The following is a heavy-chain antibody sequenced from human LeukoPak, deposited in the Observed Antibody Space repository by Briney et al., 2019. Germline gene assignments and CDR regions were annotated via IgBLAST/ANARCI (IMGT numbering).Heavy chain of an antibody. CDR3: ARSGKMGGGELLVNYFDY. V-gene: IGHV4-30-2*01. CDR1: GGSISSGGYS. Sequence: SETLSLTCAVSGGSISSGGYSWSWIRQPPGKGLEWIGYIYHSGSTYYNPSLKSRVTISVDRSKNQFSLKLSSVTAADTAVYYCARSGKMGGGELLVNYFDYWGQGTLVTVSS. CDR2: IYHSGST. J-gene: IGHJ4*02. D-gene: IGHD3-10*01.